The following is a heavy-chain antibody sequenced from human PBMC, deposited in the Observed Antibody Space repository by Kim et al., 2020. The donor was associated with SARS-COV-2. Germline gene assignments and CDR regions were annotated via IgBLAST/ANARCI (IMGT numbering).Heavy chain of an antibody. CDR3: ARMPRAWWSSGYSWFDP. CDR2: INHSGST. CDR1: GGSFSGYY. D-gene: IGHD3-22*01. Sequence: SETLSLTCAVYGGSFSGYYWSWIRQPPGKGLEWIGEINHSGSTNYNPSLKSRVTISVDTSKNQFSLKLSSVTAADTAVYYCARMPRAWWSSGYSWFDPWGQGTLVTVSS. V-gene: IGHV4-34*01. J-gene: IGHJ5*02.